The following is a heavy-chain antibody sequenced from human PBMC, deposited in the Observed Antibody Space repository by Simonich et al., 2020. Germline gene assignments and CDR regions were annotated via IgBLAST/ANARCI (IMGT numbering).Heavy chain of an antibody. D-gene: IGHD1-26*01. Sequence: EVQLVESGGGLVQPGGSLRLSCAASGFTFSSYDMHWVRQATGKGVECVSAIETAGDTYYPGSLKGRFTISRENAKNSLYLQMNSLRAGDTAVYYCARGGYSGSYNWFDPWGQGTLVTVSS. CDR2: IETAGDT. J-gene: IGHJ5*02. V-gene: IGHV3-13*01. CDR3: ARGGYSGSYNWFDP. CDR1: GFTFSSYD.